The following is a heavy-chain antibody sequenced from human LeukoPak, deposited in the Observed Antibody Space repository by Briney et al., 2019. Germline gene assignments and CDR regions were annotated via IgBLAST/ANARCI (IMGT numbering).Heavy chain of an antibody. D-gene: IGHD1-26*01. CDR3: ARDRGSYKTNWFDP. V-gene: IGHV3-30*04. Sequence: PGGSLRLSCAASGFTFSSYAMHWVRQAPGKGLKWVAVTSFDGSDNYYADSVKGRFTISRDNSKNTLYLQMNSLRPDDTAVYYCARDRGSYKTNWFDPWGQGTLVTVSS. CDR1: GFTFSSYA. J-gene: IGHJ5*02. CDR2: TSFDGSDN.